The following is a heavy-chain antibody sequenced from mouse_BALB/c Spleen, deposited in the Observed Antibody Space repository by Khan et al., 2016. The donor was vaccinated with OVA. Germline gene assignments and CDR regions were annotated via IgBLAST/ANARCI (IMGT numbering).Heavy chain of an antibody. CDR3: ARSLYYSYGYGLNY. V-gene: IGHV3-2*02. CDR1: GYSITSDYA. CDR2: ISSSGSA. J-gene: IGHJ4*01. D-gene: IGHD2-14*01. Sequence: EVQLQESGPGLVKPSQSLSLTCTVTGYSITSDYAWNWIRQFPGDRLEWMGYISSSGSASSNPSLQSRISITRDTSKNQFFLQLKSVTTEDTATYFFARSLYYSYGYGLNYWGRGSTVTVSS.